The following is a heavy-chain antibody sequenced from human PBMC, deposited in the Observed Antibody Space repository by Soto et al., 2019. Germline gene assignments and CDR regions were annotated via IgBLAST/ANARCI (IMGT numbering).Heavy chain of an antibody. CDR1: GFTFSAYG. CDR3: ASQAFDY. J-gene: IGHJ4*02. CDR2: IWHDGSKK. V-gene: IGHV3-33*01. Sequence: QVQLVESGGGVVQPGTSLRLSCAASGFTFSAYGLQWVRQAPGKGLEWLAFIWHDGSKKYYADSAGGRFTRSRDNSKNTLYLQTTRLRAEDTAVYYCASQAFDYWGQGTLVTVSS.